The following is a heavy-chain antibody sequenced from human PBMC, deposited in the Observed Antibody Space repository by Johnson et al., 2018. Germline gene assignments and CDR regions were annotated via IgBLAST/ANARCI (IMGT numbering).Heavy chain of an antibody. CDR3: ARELYSYGPNDAVDI. D-gene: IGHD5-18*01. CDR1: GYTFTSYY. Sequence: QVQLVQSGAEVKKPGASVKVSCKASGYTFTSYYMHWVRQAPGQGLEWMGIINPSGGSTSYAQKFQGRVTMTRDTSTSTGYMELSSLRSEDTAVYYCARELYSYGPNDAVDIWGQGTMVTVSS. J-gene: IGHJ3*02. CDR2: INPSGGST. V-gene: IGHV1-46*01.